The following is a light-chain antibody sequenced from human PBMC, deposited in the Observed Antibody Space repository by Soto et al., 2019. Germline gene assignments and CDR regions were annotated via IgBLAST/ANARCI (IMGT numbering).Light chain of an antibody. J-gene: IGKJ2*01. CDR1: QSISSS. V-gene: IGKV1-39*01. Sequence: DLQMTQSPSSLSASVGDRVTITCRASQSISSSLNWYQQKPGKAPKLLIYAASSLQSGVPSRFSGSGSETVFTLTISSLQPEDFATYYCQQSYNTPYTFGQGTKLEIK. CDR2: AAS. CDR3: QQSYNTPYT.